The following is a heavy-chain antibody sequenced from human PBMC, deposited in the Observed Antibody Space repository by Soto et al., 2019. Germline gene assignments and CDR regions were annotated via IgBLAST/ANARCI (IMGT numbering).Heavy chain of an antibody. CDR2: IDPSDSYT. Sequence: RGESLKISCKGSGYSFTSYWISWVRQMPGKGLEWMGRIDPSDSYTNYSPSFQGHVTISADKSISTAYLQWSSLKASDTAMYYCARKGVVPAAILGYYYYGMDVWGQGTTVNVSS. V-gene: IGHV5-10-1*01. CDR3: ARKGVVPAAILGYYYYGMDV. J-gene: IGHJ6*02. CDR1: GYSFTSYW. D-gene: IGHD2-2*02.